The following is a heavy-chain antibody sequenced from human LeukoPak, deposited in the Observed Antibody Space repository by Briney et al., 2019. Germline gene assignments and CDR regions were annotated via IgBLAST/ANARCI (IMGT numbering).Heavy chain of an antibody. D-gene: IGHD6-19*01. CDR2: FYYSGST. CDR3: ARGYSSDWYFT. J-gene: IGHJ5*02. Sequence: SETLSLTCTVSGGSISSYYWSWIRQPPGKGLEWIGYFYYSGSTNYNPSLKSRVTISVDTSKNQFSLKLTSVTAADTAVYYCARGYSSDWYFTWGQGTLVTVSS. CDR1: GGSISSYY. V-gene: IGHV4-59*12.